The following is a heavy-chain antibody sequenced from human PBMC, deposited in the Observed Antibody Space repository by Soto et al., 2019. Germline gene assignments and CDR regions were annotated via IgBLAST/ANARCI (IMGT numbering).Heavy chain of an antibody. V-gene: IGHV4-34*01. Sequence: QVQLQQWGAGLLKPSETLSLTCAVYGGSFSGYYWSWIRQPPGKGLEWIGEINHSGSTNYNPSLKIRVTISVDMSMNQFYRKLSSVTAADTAVYYCADGYRSGWYGHDAFDIWGQGTMVTVSS. CDR3: ADGYRSGWYGHDAFDI. CDR1: GGSFSGYY. D-gene: IGHD6-19*01. J-gene: IGHJ3*02. CDR2: INHSGST.